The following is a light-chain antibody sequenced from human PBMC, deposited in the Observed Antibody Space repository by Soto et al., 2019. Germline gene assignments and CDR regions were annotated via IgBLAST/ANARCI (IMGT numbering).Light chain of an antibody. CDR1: QSISTW. CDR2: GAS. Sequence: DIQMTQSPSTLSASVGDRVTITCRASQSISTWWAWYQQKPEKAPKVRIYGASSLDSGVPSRFSGSGSGTEFSLTVSSLQPDDFATYYCQQYKKYLTFGPRNKVDIK. J-gene: IGKJ3*01. V-gene: IGKV1-5*01. CDR3: QQYKKYLT.